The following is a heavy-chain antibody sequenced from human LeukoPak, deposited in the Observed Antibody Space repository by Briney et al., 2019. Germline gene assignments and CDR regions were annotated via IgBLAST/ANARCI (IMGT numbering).Heavy chain of an antibody. Sequence: ASVKVSCKASGYTFTSYGISWVRQAPGQGLEWMGLISAYNGNTNYAQKLQGRVTMTTDTSTSTAYMELRSLRSDDTAVYYCARDKQLDWAHYFYYYMDVWGKGTTVTVSS. CDR2: ISAYNGNT. CDR3: ARDKQLDWAHYFYYYMDV. J-gene: IGHJ6*03. V-gene: IGHV1-18*01. D-gene: IGHD1-1*01. CDR1: GYTFTSYG.